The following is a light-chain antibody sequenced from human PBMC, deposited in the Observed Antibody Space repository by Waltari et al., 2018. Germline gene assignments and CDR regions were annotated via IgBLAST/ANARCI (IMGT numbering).Light chain of an antibody. CDR1: RSDVGGYDY. J-gene: IGLJ1*01. V-gene: IGLV2-11*01. Sequence: QSALTQPRSVSGSPGLSVTVSCTGTRSDVGGYDYVSWYQQHPGKAPKLMIYDVSTRPSGVPDRFSGSKSGNTASLTISGLQAEDEADYYCCSYAGSYTYVFGTGTKVTVL. CDR2: DVS. CDR3: CSYAGSYTYV.